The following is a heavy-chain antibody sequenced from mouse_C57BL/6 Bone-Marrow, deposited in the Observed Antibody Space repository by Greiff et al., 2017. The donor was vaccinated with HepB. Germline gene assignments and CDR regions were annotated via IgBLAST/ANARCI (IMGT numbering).Heavy chain of an antibody. CDR1: GFTFSDFY. Sequence: EVKVVESGGGLVQSGRSLRLSCATSGFTFSDFYMEWVRQAPGKGLEWIAASRNKANDYTTEYSASVKGRFIVSRDTSQSILYLQMNALRADDTAIYYCARDADYGSSFAYWGQGTLVTVSA. J-gene: IGHJ3*01. CDR2: SRNKANDYTT. CDR3: ARDADYGSSFAY. V-gene: IGHV7-1*01. D-gene: IGHD1-1*01.